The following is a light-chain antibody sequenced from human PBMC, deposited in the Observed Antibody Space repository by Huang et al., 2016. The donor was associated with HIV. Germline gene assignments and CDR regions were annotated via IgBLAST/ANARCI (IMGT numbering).Light chain of an antibody. CDR3: QQYDKWPPWT. CDR1: QSVSRK. Sequence: EVVMTQSPATLSVSTGKRATPSCRASQSVSRKLAWYQQKPGQAPRLLIYDASTRATDIPAKFSGGGSGTEFTLNISSLQSEDFAIYYCQQYDKWPPWTFGQGTKVELK. CDR2: DAS. J-gene: IGKJ1*01. V-gene: IGKV3-15*01.